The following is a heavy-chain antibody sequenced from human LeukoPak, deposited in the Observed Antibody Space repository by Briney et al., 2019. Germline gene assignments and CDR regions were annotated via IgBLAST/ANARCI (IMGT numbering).Heavy chain of an antibody. D-gene: IGHD3-10*01. CDR2: IYTSGST. CDR1: GGSISSGSYY. Sequence: PSETLSLTCTVSGGSISSGSYYWSWIRQPAAKGLEWIGRIYTSGSTNYNPSLKSRVTMSVDTSKNQFSLKLTSVTAADTAVYYCARDHSTSGTYYYRFDPWGQGTLVTVSS. CDR3: ARDHSTSGTYYYRFDP. J-gene: IGHJ5*02. V-gene: IGHV4-61*02.